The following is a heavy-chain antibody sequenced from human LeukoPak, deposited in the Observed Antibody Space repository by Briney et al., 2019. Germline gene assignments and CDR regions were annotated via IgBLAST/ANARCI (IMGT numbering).Heavy chain of an antibody. Sequence: GESLQISCKGSGYSFTSYWIGWVRQMPGKGLEWMGIIYPGDSDTRYSPSFQGQVTISADKSISTAYLQWSSLKASDTAMYYCARSAATSRLLWEIDYWGQGTLVTVSS. CDR2: IYPGDSDT. J-gene: IGHJ4*02. CDR3: ARSAATSRLLWEIDY. D-gene: IGHD3-10*01. V-gene: IGHV5-51*01. CDR1: GYSFTSYW.